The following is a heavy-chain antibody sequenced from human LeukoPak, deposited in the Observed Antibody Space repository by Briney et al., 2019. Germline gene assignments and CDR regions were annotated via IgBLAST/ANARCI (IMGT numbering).Heavy chain of an antibody. V-gene: IGHV3-33*01. CDR3: ARDGGGTYYFDY. Sequence: GGSLRLSCAASGLTFSSYGMHWVRQAPGKGLEWVAVIWYDGSNKYYADSVKGRFTISRDNSKNTLYLQMNSLRAEDTAVYYCARDGGGTYYFDYWGQGTLVTVSS. D-gene: IGHD2-15*01. J-gene: IGHJ4*02. CDR2: IWYDGSNK. CDR1: GLTFSSYG.